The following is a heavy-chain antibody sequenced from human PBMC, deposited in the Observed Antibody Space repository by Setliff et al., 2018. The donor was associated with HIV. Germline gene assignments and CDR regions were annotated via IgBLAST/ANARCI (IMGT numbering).Heavy chain of an antibody. J-gene: IGHJ4*02. CDR3: ARALGISSDSNRFDY. Sequence: ASVKVSCKASGYTFTDYYIHWVRQAPGQGLEWMGIINPSAGTTIYAQKFQGRVTLTRDASTNTVYMELSSLRFEDTAVYYCARALGISSDSNRFDYWGQGTLVTVSS. D-gene: IGHD3-22*01. V-gene: IGHV1-46*01. CDR2: INPSAGTT. CDR1: GYTFTDYY.